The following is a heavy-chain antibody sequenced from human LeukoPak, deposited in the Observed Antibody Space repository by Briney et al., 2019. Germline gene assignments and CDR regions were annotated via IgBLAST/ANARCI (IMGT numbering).Heavy chain of an antibody. CDR1: GFTVSSNY. CDR2: IYSGGST. CDR3: ARDSSSGWYHDY. Sequence: GGSLRLSCAASGFTVSSNYMSWVRQAPGKGLEWVSVIYSGGSTYYADSAKGRFTISRDNSNDTLYLQMNSLRAEDTAVYYCARDSSSGWYHDYWGQGTLVTVSS. J-gene: IGHJ4*02. D-gene: IGHD6-13*01. V-gene: IGHV3-53*01.